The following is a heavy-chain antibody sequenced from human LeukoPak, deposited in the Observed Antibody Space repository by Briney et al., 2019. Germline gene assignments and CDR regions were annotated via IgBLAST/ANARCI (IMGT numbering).Heavy chain of an antibody. J-gene: IGHJ4*02. CDR2: IYSGGST. CDR3: ARGPPYYDFWSGYYRFDY. CDR1: GFTLSSNY. D-gene: IGHD3-3*01. V-gene: IGHV3-66*02. Sequence: GGSLRLSCAASGFTLSSNYMSWVRQAPGKGLEWVSVIYSGGSTYYADSVTGRFTISRDNSKNTLYLQMNSLRAEDTAVYYCARGPPYYDFWSGYYRFDYWGQGTLVTVSS.